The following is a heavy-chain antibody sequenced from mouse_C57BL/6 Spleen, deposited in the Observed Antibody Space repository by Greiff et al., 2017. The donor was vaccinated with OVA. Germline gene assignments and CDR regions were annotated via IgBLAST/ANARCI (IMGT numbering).Heavy chain of an antibody. V-gene: IGHV1-52*01. CDR3: ASYYGTQFGY. Sequence: QVQLQQPGAELVRPGSSVKLSCKASGYTFTSYWMHWVKQRPIQGLEWIGNIDPSDSVTHYNQKFKDKATLTVDKSSSTAYMQLSSLTSEDSAVYYCASYYGTQFGYGGQGALVTFSA. J-gene: IGHJ3*01. CDR1: GYTFTSYW. D-gene: IGHD1-1*01. CDR2: IDPSDSVT.